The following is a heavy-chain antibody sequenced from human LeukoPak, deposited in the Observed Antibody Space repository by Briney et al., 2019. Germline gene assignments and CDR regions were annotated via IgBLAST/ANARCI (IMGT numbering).Heavy chain of an antibody. D-gene: IGHD3-9*01. V-gene: IGHV4-34*01. Sequence: PSETLSLTCAVYGGSFSGYYWSWIRQPPGKGLEWIGEINHSGSTNYNPSLKSRVTISVDTSKNQFSLKLSSVTAADTAVYYCATYWLSWFDPWGQGTLVTVSS. CDR1: GGSFSGYY. CDR2: INHSGST. J-gene: IGHJ5*02. CDR3: ATYWLSWFDP.